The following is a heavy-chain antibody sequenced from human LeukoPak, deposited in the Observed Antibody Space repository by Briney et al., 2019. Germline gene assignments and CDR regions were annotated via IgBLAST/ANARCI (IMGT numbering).Heavy chain of an antibody. D-gene: IGHD5/OR15-5a*01. CDR1: GFTFSSYAM. CDR2: IYHSGST. Sequence: GSLRLSCAASGFTFSSYAMSWVRQPPGKGLEWIGEIYHSGSTNYNPSLKSRVTISEDKSKNQFSLKLSSVTAADTAVYYCARRSTAPWDAFDIWGQGTMVTVSS. J-gene: IGHJ3*02. CDR3: ARRSTAPWDAFDI. V-gene: IGHV4-4*02.